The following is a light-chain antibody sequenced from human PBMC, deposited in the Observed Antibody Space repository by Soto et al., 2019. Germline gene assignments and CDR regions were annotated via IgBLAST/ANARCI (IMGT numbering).Light chain of an antibody. CDR1: QSIRTN. V-gene: IGKV3-15*01. Sequence: EIVLTQSPATLSVSAGGTVTLSCRASQSIRTNVAWYQQIPGQAPRLLVYGAFTRATGVPARFSGSGSGIEFTLTISSLQSEDSAFYYCQQYFNWPLTWTFGPGTKVQIK. CDR2: GAF. J-gene: IGKJ3*01. CDR3: QQYFNWPLTWT.